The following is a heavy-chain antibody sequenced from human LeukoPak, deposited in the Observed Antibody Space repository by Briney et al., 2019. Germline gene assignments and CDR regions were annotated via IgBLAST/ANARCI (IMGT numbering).Heavy chain of an antibody. CDR1: GFTFSSYA. D-gene: IGHD6-13*01. V-gene: IGHV3-23*01. CDR2: ISGSGGST. J-gene: IGHJ4*02. Sequence: GGSLRLSCAASGFTFSSYAMSWVRQAPGKGLEWVSAISGSGGSTYYADSVKGRFTISRGNSKNTLYLQMNSLRAEDTAVYYCAKDSSSWYAKFDYWGQGTLVTVSS. CDR3: AKDSSSWYAKFDY.